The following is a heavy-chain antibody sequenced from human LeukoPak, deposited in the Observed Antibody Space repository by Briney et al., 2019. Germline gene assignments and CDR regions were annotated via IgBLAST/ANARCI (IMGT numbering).Heavy chain of an antibody. J-gene: IGHJ5*02. D-gene: IGHD3-3*01. CDR3: ARDPVFGVGGNRFDP. CDR2: ISSSSSTI. Sequence: GGSLRLSCAASGFTFSSYSMNWVHQAPGKGPEWVSYISSSSSTIYYADSVKGRFTISRDNAKNSLYLQMNSLRAEDAAMYYCARDPVFGVGGNRFDPWGQGTLVTVSS. V-gene: IGHV3-48*04. CDR1: GFTFSSYS.